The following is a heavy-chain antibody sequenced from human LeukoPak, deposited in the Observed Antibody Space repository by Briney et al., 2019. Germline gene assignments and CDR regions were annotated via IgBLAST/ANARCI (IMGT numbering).Heavy chain of an antibody. D-gene: IGHD3-10*01. Sequence: ASVKVSCKASGYTFTGYYMHWVRQAPGQGLEWMGWINPHNGDTNCAQNFQGRVTMTRDTSISTAYMDLSSLRSDDTAVYYCARDEFGALVRGVVAYWGQGTLVTVSS. CDR1: GYTFTGYY. J-gene: IGHJ4*02. V-gene: IGHV1-2*02. CDR3: ARDEFGALVRGVVAY. CDR2: INPHNGDT.